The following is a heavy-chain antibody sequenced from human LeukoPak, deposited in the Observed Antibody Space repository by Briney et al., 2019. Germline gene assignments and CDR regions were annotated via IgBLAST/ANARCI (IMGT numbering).Heavy chain of an antibody. D-gene: IGHD3-9*01. J-gene: IGHJ4*02. CDR1: GYTFTSYG. V-gene: IGHV1-18*04. Sequence: ASVKVSCKASGYTFTSYGISWVRQAPGQGLEWMGWISAYNGNTNYAQKLQGRVTMTTDTSTSTAYMELRSLRSDDTAVYYCARDRRGYDILTGYYRFVAFDYWGQGTLVTVSS. CDR2: ISAYNGNT. CDR3: ARDRRGYDILTGYYRFVAFDY.